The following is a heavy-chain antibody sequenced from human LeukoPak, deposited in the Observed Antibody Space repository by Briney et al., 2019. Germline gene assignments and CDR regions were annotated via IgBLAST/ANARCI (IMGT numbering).Heavy chain of an antibody. Sequence: MASETLSLTCAVYGGSFSDYYWTWIRQPPGKGLEWIGEINHSGSTKYNPSLKSRVTISADTSENQFSLKLSSVTAADTAVYYCARGPPIKYDISTGYYNFDSWGQGTLVTVSS. D-gene: IGHD3-9*01. CDR3: ARGPPIKYDISTGYYNFDS. V-gene: IGHV4-34*01. CDR2: INHSGST. J-gene: IGHJ4*02. CDR1: GGSFSDYY.